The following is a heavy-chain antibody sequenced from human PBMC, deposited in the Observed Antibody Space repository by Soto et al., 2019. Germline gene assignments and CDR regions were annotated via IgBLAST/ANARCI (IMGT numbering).Heavy chain of an antibody. V-gene: IGHV1-18*04. Sequence: QVHLVQSGTEVKEPGATVKVSCKASASTFTGYTINWVRQAPGQGLEWMGWISTFNGNTKYAGNFEGRVTMTTTTSTTAAYMELTSLTFDDTAVYFCARGTVTSGRWFGPWGQGTLGSVSS. D-gene: IGHD4-17*01. CDR3: ARGTVTSGRWFGP. CDR1: ASTFTGYT. J-gene: IGHJ5*02. CDR2: ISTFNGNT.